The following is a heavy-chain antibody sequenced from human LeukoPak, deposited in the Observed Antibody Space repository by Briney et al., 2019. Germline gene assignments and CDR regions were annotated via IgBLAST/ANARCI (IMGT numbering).Heavy chain of an antibody. Sequence: SETLSLTCTVSSGSISSSGYYWGWIRQPPGKGLEWAGSIHYSGDTYYNPSLETRVSMSVDTSKNQFSLKLSSVTAADTAVYYCARSRNYYDSSGYYFPYYYYMDVWGKGTTVTVSS. CDR2: IHYSGDT. V-gene: IGHV4-39*01. CDR1: SGSISSSGYY. D-gene: IGHD3-22*01. CDR3: ARSRNYYDSSGYYFPYYYYMDV. J-gene: IGHJ6*03.